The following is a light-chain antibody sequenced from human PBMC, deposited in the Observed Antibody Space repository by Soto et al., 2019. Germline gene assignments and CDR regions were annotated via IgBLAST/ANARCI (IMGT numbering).Light chain of an antibody. J-gene: IGKJ3*01. CDR1: QRVGGTY. V-gene: IGKV3-20*01. CDR3: QQYRGWPQT. CDR2: GAS. Sequence: SADTLALSPCERASLSCRDSQRVGGTYLAWYRQTPAQAPRLLFYGASSRATGIPDRFSGGGSGTDFSLTISSLQSGDFAAYYCQQYRGWPQTFGSGTKVDIK.